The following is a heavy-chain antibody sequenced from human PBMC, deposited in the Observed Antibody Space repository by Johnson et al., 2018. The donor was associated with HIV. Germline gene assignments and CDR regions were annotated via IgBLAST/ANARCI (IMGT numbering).Heavy chain of an antibody. CDR2: ISYDGSNK. D-gene: IGHD6-13*01. CDR3: TGSSSDAFDI. V-gene: IGHV3-33*05. Sequence: QVQLVESGGGVVQPGTSLRLSCAASGFTFSSYGMHWVRQAPGKGLAWVAVISYDGSNKYYADSVKGRFTISRDNSKNTLYLQMNSLKTEDTAVYYCTGSSSDAFDIWGQGTMVTVSS. J-gene: IGHJ3*02. CDR1: GFTFSSYG.